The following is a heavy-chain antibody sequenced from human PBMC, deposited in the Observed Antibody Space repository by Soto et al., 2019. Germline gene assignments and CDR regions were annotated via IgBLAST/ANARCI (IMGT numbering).Heavy chain of an antibody. J-gene: IGHJ4*02. CDR3: ARDSYSSSWYVSY. D-gene: IGHD6-13*01. CDR1: GFTFSSYG. Sequence: QVQLVESGGCVVQPGRSLRLSCAASGFTFSSYGMHWVRQAPGKGLEWVAVIWYDGSNKYYADSVKGRFTISRDNSKNTVYLQMNSLRAEDTAVYYCARDSYSSSWYVSYWGQGTLVTVSS. V-gene: IGHV3-33*01. CDR2: IWYDGSNK.